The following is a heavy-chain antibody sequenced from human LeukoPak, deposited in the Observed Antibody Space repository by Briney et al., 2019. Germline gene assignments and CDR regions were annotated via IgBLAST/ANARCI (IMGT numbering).Heavy chain of an antibody. J-gene: IGHJ3*02. Sequence: GGSLRLSCAASGFNFTNYNMNWVRQAPGKGLEWVTSIHSSSGSIYYADSLKGRFPISRDNAKNSLYLQMNSLRAEDTAVYYCARDLAWDAFDIWGQGTIVTVSS. CDR2: IHSSSGSI. CDR1: GFNFTNYN. CDR3: ARDLAWDAFDI. V-gene: IGHV3-21*01.